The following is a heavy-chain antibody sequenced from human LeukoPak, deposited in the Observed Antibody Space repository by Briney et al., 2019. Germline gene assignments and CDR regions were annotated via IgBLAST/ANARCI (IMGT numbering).Heavy chain of an antibody. CDR2: IYYSGSI. CDR1: GDSVTNQY. J-gene: IGHJ4*02. V-gene: IGHV4-59*02. CDR3: ARVRDGDYGDYFDY. Sequence: SETLSLTCIVSGDSVTNQYWSLIGQPPGKGLEWIGYIYYSGSINYNPSLKSRVTISVDTSKNQFFLKMYSVTAAETAMYYCARVRDGDYGDYFDYWGQGTLVTVSS. D-gene: IGHD4-17*01.